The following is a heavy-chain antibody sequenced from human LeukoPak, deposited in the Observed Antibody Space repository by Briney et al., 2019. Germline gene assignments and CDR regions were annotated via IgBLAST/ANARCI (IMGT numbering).Heavy chain of an antibody. CDR1: GFTFSSYA. J-gene: IGHJ1*01. Sequence: GGSLRLSCAASGFTFSSYAMSWVRQAPGKGLEWVSAISGSGGSTYYADSVKGRFTISRDNSKNTLYLQMNSLRAEDTAVYYCAKDREARPGQVGYCSSTSCYRYFQHWGQGTLVTVSS. V-gene: IGHV3-23*01. D-gene: IGHD2-2*02. CDR3: AKDREARPGQVGYCSSTSCYRYFQH. CDR2: ISGSGGST.